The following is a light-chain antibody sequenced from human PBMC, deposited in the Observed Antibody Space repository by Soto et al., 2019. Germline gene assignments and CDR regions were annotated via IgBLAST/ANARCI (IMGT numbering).Light chain of an antibody. CDR3: QQYDSSPLT. CDR1: QSVSSNY. CDR2: GAS. Sequence: EIVLTQSPGTLSLSPGERATLSCRASQSVSSNYLAWYRQRPGQAPRLLIYGASSRATGIPDRFSGSGSGTDFTITISRLEPEDLAGYYCQQYDSSPLTFGQGTRLEIK. J-gene: IGKJ5*01. V-gene: IGKV3-20*01.